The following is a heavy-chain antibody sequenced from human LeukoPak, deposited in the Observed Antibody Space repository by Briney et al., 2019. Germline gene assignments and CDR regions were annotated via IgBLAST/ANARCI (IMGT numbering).Heavy chain of an antibody. Sequence: ASETLSLTCTVSGVSISSHFWSWIRQPPGKGLEWIGYIYYSGSSNYNPSLKSRVTISVDTSKNQFSLKLSSVTAADTAVYYCARRRNHVNTTVTTNFDYWGQGTLVTVSS. CDR2: IYYSGSS. V-gene: IGHV4-59*11. D-gene: IGHD4-17*01. CDR3: ARRRNHVNTTVTTNFDY. CDR1: GVSISSHF. J-gene: IGHJ4*02.